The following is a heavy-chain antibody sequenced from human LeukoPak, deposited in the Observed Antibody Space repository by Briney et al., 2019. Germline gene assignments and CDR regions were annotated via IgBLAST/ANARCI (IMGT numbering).Heavy chain of an antibody. CDR3: AREGTIVVVPAAIPVVWFDP. D-gene: IGHD2-2*01. Sequence: GGSLRLSCAASGFTFSSYSMTWVRQAPGKGLEWVSSISSSSSYIYYADSVKGRFTISRDNAKNSLYLQMNSLRAEDTAVYYCAREGTIVVVPAAIPVVWFDPWGQGTLVTVSS. V-gene: IGHV3-21*01. J-gene: IGHJ5*02. CDR1: GFTFSSYS. CDR2: ISSSSSYI.